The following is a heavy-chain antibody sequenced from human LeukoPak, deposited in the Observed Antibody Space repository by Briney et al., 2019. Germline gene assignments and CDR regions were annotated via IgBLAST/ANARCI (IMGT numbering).Heavy chain of an antibody. CDR2: IWSDGSNR. Sequence: GGSLRLSCAASGFIFSHYGMHWVRQAPGKGLEWVAVIWSDGSNRFYAGSVKGRFTISRDNAQNTVFLQMNSLRTEDTAMYYCARDAQRGFDYSNSLRYWGHGTLVTVSS. CDR3: ARDAQRGFDYSNSLRY. J-gene: IGHJ4*01. CDR1: GFIFSHYG. D-gene: IGHD4-11*01. V-gene: IGHV3-33*01.